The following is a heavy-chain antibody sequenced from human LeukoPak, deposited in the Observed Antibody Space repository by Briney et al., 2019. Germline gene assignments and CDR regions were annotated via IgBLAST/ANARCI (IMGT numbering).Heavy chain of an antibody. Sequence: GGSLRLSCAASGLTFSGSAMSWVRQAPGKGLEWVSLISGSGNSTYYADSVKGRFTISRDNSKNTLFLQMNSLRAEDTAVYYCAKVSWLGTLPSYHFDSWGQGTLVTVSS. D-gene: IGHD6-19*01. J-gene: IGHJ4*02. CDR2: ISGSGNST. CDR1: GLTFSGSA. V-gene: IGHV3-23*01. CDR3: AKVSWLGTLPSYHFDS.